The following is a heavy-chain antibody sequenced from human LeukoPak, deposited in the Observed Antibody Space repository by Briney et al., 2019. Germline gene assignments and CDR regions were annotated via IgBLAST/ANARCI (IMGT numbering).Heavy chain of an antibody. CDR1: GGSISSGGYY. CDR2: IYYSGNT. J-gene: IGHJ1*01. Sequence: SRTLSLTCTVSGGSISSGGYYWNWIRQHPGKGLEWIGYIYYSGNTYYNPSLKSRVTISIDTSKNQISLKLNSVTAADTAVYYCARGAYCSGGSCYWWYFQYWGQGTLVTVSS. D-gene: IGHD2-15*01. CDR3: ARGAYCSGGSCYWWYFQY. V-gene: IGHV4-31*03.